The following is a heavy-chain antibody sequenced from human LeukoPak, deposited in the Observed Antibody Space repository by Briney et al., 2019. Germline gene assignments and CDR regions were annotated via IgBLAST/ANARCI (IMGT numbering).Heavy chain of an antibody. CDR2: IDTDARTT. Sequence: GGSLRLSCAASGHTFSSYWMHWVGQAPGKGLVWVSRIDTDARTTSYADSVKGRFTISRDNVQNTLYLQMNSLRAEDTAVYYCARDVGGAVSYWGQGTLVTVSS. D-gene: IGHD3-16*01. V-gene: IGHV3-74*01. CDR1: GHTFSSYW. CDR3: ARDVGGAVSY. J-gene: IGHJ4*02.